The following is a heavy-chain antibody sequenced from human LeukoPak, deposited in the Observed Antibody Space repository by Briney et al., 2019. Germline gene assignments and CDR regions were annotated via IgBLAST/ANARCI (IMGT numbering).Heavy chain of an antibody. V-gene: IGHV1-2*02. J-gene: IGHJ4*02. CDR2: INPNSGGT. CDR1: GYTFTGFY. Sequence: ASVKVSCKASGYTFTGFYMHWVRHAPGQGLDWMRWINPNSGGTKYAQTFQYKVNITRDTPISTAYMELSSLRSDDTAVYYCARVVGGNYYCSEPGDYWGQGTLVTVSS. D-gene: IGHD3-10*01. CDR3: ARVVGGNYYCSEPGDY.